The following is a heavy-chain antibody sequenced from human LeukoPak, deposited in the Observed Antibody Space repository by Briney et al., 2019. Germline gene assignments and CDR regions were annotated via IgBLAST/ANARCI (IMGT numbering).Heavy chain of an antibody. CDR3: ARVNHSRRTVASPVPFDP. V-gene: IGHV4-39*07. CDR1: GGSISSSSYY. J-gene: IGHJ5*02. D-gene: IGHD6-19*01. CDR2: IYYSGST. Sequence: PSETLSLTCTVSGGSISSSSYYWGWIRQPPGKGLEWIGSIYYSGSTYYNPSLKSRVTISVDTSKNQFSLKLSSVTAADTAVYYCARVNHSRRTVASPVPFDPWGQGTLVTVSS.